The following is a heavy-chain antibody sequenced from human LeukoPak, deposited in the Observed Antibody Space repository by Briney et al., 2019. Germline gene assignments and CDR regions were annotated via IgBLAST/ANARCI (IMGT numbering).Heavy chain of an antibody. V-gene: IGHV4-31*03. D-gene: IGHD3-22*01. CDR3: ARDSPYYDSSGYRTRDAFDI. CDR2: IYYSGST. Sequence: PSETLSLTCTVSGGSISSGGYYWSWIRQRPGKGLEWIGYIYYSGSTYYNPSLKSRVTISVDTSKNQFSLKLSSVTAADTAVYYCARDSPYYDSSGYRTRDAFDIWGQGTMVTVSS. J-gene: IGHJ3*02. CDR1: GGSISSGGYY.